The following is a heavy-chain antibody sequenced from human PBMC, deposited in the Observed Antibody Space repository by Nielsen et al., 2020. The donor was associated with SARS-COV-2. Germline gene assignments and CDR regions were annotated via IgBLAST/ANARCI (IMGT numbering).Heavy chain of an antibody. CDR1: GFTFSSYG. V-gene: IGHV3-30*03. CDR3: PREGIAAAVYYFDY. CDR2: ISYDGSNK. J-gene: IGHJ4*02. Sequence: GESLKISCAASGFTFSSYGMHWVRQAPGKGLEWVAVISYDGSNKYYADSVKGRFTISRDNSKNTLYLQMNSLRAEDTAVYYCPREGIAAAVYYFDYWGQGTLVTVSS. D-gene: IGHD6-13*01.